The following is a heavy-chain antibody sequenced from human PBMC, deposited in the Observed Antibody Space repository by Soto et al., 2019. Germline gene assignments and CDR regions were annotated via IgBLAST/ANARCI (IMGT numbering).Heavy chain of an antibody. Sequence: ASVKVSCKASGYTFTSYGVSWVRQAPGQGLEWMGWISAFNGQTNYIQKVQGGVTLTTEASTSTAYMELRSLRSDDTAVYYCARGGDYYYGLDVWGHGTTVTVSS. CDR3: ARGGDYYYGLDV. V-gene: IGHV1-18*01. CDR1: GYTFTSYG. D-gene: IGHD3-16*01. J-gene: IGHJ6*02. CDR2: ISAFNGQT.